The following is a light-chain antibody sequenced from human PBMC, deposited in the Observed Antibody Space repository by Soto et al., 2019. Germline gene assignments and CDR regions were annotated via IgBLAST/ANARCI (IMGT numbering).Light chain of an antibody. CDR2: EVS. CDR3: SSYAGNNIYV. CDR1: SSDVGDYNF. Sequence: QSALTQPASVSGSPGQSIIISCTGTSSDVGDYNFVSWYQQHPGKAPKLMIYEVSNRPSGVSNRFSGSKSGNTASLTISGLQAADEADYYCSSYAGNNIYVFGAGTKVTVL. V-gene: IGLV2-14*01. J-gene: IGLJ1*01.